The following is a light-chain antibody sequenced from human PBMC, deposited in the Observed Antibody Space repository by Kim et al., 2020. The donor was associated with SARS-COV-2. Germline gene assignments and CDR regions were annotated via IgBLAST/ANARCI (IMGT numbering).Light chain of an antibody. V-gene: IGKV3-20*01. CDR3: QQYGTSPLT. Sequence: LSPGERATLSCRASQRVSSTYLAWYQQKPGQAPRLLIYGASSRATGIPDRFSGSGSGTDFTLTISRLEPEDFAVYYCQQYGTSPLTFGGGTKLEI. J-gene: IGKJ4*01. CDR1: QRVSSTY. CDR2: GAS.